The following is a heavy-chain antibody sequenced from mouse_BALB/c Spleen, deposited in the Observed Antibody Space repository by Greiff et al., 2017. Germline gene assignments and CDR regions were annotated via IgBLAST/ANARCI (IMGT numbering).Heavy chain of an antibody. V-gene: IGHV5-9-4*01. Sequence: EVQLVESGGGLVKPGGSLKLSCAASGFTFSSYAMSWVRQSPEKRLEWVAEISSGGSYTYYPDTVTGRFTISRDNAKNTLYLEMSSLRSEDTAMYYCARDPPMITTGYYAMDYWGQGTSVTVSS. CDR1: GFTFSSYA. CDR3: ARDPPMITTGYYAMDY. CDR2: ISSGGSYT. J-gene: IGHJ4*01. D-gene: IGHD2-4*01.